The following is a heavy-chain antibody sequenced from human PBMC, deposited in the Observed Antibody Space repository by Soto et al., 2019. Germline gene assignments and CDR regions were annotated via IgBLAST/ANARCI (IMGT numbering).Heavy chain of an antibody. CDR3: ARQNRGTLILPATARIFDY. V-gene: IGHV3-21*01. Sequence: PGGSLRLSCAASGFTFSSYSMNWVRQAPGKGLEWVSSISSSSSYIYYAGSVKGRFTISRDNAKNSLYLQMNSLRAEDTAVYYCARQNRGTLILPATARIFDYWGQGTLVTVSS. CDR2: ISSSSSYI. J-gene: IGHJ4*02. D-gene: IGHD2-2*01. CDR1: GFTFSSYS.